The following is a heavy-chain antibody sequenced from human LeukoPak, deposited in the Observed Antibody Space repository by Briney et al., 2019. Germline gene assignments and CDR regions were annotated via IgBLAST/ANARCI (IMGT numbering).Heavy chain of an antibody. CDR2: ISWNSGSI. Sequence: PGGSLRLSCAASGFTFDDYAVHWVRQAPGKGLEWVSGISWNSGSIAYADSVKGRFTISRDNAKNSLYLQMNSLRPEDTALYYCGKGYGSGLPYGMDVWGQGTTVTVSS. CDR1: GFTFDDYA. CDR3: GKGYGSGLPYGMDV. J-gene: IGHJ6*02. D-gene: IGHD4-17*01. V-gene: IGHV3-9*01.